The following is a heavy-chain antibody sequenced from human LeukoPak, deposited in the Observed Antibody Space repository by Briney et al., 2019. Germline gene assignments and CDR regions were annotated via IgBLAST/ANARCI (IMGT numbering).Heavy chain of an antibody. V-gene: IGHV3-33*01. Sequence: GRSLRLSCAASGFTFSSYGMHWGRQAPGKGLEWVAVIWYDGSNKYYADSVKGRFTISRDNSKNTLYLQMNSLRAEDTAVYYCAREGYDFWFDYWGQGTLVTVSS. D-gene: IGHD3-3*01. CDR2: IWYDGSNK. CDR1: GFTFSSYG. J-gene: IGHJ4*02. CDR3: AREGYDFWFDY.